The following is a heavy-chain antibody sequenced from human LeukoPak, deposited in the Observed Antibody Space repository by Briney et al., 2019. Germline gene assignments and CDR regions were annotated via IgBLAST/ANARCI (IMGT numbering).Heavy chain of an antibody. J-gene: IGHJ6*02. CDR2: ISSSSSTI. Sequence: GGSLRLSCAASGFTFRTYSMNWVRQAPGKGLEWVSYISSSSSTIHYADSVRGRFTISRDNAKNSLYLQINSARDEDTAVYYCARAFYGDYGMDVWGQGTTVTVSS. D-gene: IGHD4-17*01. CDR1: GFTFRTYS. V-gene: IGHV3-48*02. CDR3: ARAFYGDYGMDV.